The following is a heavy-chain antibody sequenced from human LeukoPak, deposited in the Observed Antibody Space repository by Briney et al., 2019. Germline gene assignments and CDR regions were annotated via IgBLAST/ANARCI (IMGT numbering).Heavy chain of an antibody. J-gene: IGHJ4*02. CDR1: GGTFSSYA. CDR2: IIPIFGTA. Sequence: SVKVSCKASGGTFSSYAISGVPQAPGQGLEWMGGIIPIFGTANYAQKFQGRVTITADESTSTAYMELSSLRSEDTAVYYCAREAAGEYYFDYWGQGTLVTVSS. D-gene: IGHD6-25*01. V-gene: IGHV1-69*13. CDR3: AREAAGEYYFDY.